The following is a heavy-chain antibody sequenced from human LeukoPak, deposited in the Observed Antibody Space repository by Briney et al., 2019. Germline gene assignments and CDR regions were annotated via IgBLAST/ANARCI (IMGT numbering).Heavy chain of an antibody. CDR1: GGSFSG. CDR3: ARGGGWSPYYFDY. J-gene: IGHJ4*02. CDR2: INHSGST. D-gene: IGHD6-19*01. Sequence: PSETLSLTCAVYGGSFSGQPPGKGLQRVGEINHSGSTNYNPSLKSRVIISVDTSKNHFSLKLTSVTAADTAVYYCARGGGWSPYYFDYWGQGALVTVSS. V-gene: IGHV4-34*01.